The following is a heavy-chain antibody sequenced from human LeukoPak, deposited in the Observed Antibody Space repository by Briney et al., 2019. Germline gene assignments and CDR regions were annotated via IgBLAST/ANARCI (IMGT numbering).Heavy chain of an antibody. CDR2: IYYSGST. J-gene: IGHJ4*02. Sequence: PSETLSLTCTVSGGSISSYYWSWIRQPPGKGLEWIGCIYYSGSTNYNPSLKSRVTISVDTSKNQFSLKLSSVTAADTAVYYCARASIYYDSSGYHYYFDYWGQGTLVTVSS. CDR3: ARASIYYDSSGYHYYFDY. D-gene: IGHD3-22*01. CDR1: GGSISSYY. V-gene: IGHV4-59*12.